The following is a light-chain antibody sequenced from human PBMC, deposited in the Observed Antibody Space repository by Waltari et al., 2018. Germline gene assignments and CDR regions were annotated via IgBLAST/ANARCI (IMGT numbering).Light chain of an antibody. CDR3: SSYPHSYTFV. CDR2: EDN. J-gene: IGLJ1*01. Sequence: QSALTQPDSVPGSPGQSITISCPGTSNHLGSFIVVSWYQQYPGKAPNLIIYEDNKRPSGVSTRFSGSKSGNTASLTISGLQAEDEADYFCSSYPHSYTFVFGTGTKVTVL. V-gene: IGLV2-23*01. CDR1: SNHLGSFIV.